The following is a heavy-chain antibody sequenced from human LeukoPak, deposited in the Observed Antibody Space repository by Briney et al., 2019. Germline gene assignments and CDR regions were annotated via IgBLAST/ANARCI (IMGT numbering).Heavy chain of an antibody. V-gene: IGHV4-38-2*01. CDR3: ASRGYDFWSGYYRNLDY. J-gene: IGHJ4*02. CDR2: IYHSGST. D-gene: IGHD3-3*01. CDR1: GYSISSGYY. Sequence: PSETLSLTCAVSGYSISSGYYWGWIRQPPGKGLEWIGGIYHSGSTYYNPSLKSRVTISVDTSKNQFSLKLSSVTAADTAVYYCASRGYDFWSGYYRNLDYWGQGTLVTVSS.